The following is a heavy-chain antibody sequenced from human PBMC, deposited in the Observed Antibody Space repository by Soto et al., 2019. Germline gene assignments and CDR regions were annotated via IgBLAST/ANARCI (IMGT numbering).Heavy chain of an antibody. CDR1: GGSISSGGYY. CDR3: ARYCSGGSCYPGAFDI. J-gene: IGHJ3*02. CDR2: IYYSGST. Sequence: QVQLQESGPRLVKPSQTLSLTCTVSGGSISSGGYYWSWIRQHPGKGLEWIGYIYYSGSTYYNPSLKSRVTISVDTSKNQFSLKLSSVTAADTAVYYCARYCSGGSCYPGAFDIWGQGTMVTVSS. V-gene: IGHV4-31*03. D-gene: IGHD2-15*01.